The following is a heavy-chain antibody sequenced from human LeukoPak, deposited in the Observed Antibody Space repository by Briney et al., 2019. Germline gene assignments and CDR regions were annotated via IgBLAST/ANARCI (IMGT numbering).Heavy chain of an antibody. D-gene: IGHD3-10*01. CDR3: ARAFTMVRGVRYWFDP. Sequence: SETLSLTCAVYGGSFSGYYWSWIRQPPGKGLEWIGEINHSGSTNYNPSLKSRVTISVDTSKNQFSLKLSSVTAADTAVYYCARAFTMVRGVRYWFDPWGQGTLVTVSS. CDR2: INHSGST. J-gene: IGHJ5*02. CDR1: GGSFSGYY. V-gene: IGHV4-34*01.